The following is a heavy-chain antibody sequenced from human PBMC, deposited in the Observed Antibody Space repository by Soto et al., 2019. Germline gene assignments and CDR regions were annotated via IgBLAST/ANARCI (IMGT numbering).Heavy chain of an antibody. CDR1: GGSFSCYY. CDR3: ARRSLEYSSSSGDY. J-gene: IGHJ4*02. CDR2: INHSGST. Sequence: SETLSLTCAVYGGSFSCYYWSWIRQPPGKGLEWIGDINHSGSTNYNPSLKSRVTISVDTSKNQFSLKLSSVTAADTAVYYCARRSLEYSSSSGDYWGQGTLVTVSS. V-gene: IGHV4-34*01. D-gene: IGHD6-6*01.